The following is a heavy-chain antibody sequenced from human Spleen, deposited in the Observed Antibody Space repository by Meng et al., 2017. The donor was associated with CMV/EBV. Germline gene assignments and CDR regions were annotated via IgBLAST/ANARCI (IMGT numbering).Heavy chain of an antibody. D-gene: IGHD3-16*01. J-gene: IGHJ4*02. V-gene: IGHV3-30*18. CDR3: AKRGSVLAKNYFDY. CDR2: ISYDGSNR. CDR1: GFTFSGYA. Sequence: GESLKISCAASGFTFSGYAMHWARQAPGKGLEWVAVISYDGSNRYYADSVKGRFTISRDNSKNTLYLQLNRVRVEDTAVYYCAKRGSVLAKNYFDYWGQGTLVTVSS.